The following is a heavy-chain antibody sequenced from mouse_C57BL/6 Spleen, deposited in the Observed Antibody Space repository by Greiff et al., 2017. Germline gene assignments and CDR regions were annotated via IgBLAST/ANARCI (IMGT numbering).Heavy chain of an antibody. D-gene: IGHD1-1*01. CDR3: ASIHYGSSSSDY. Sequence: QVQLQQSGAELVKPGASVKLSCKASGYTFTSYWMHWVKQRPGQGLEWIGMIHPNSGSTNYNEKFKSKATLTVDKSSSTAYKQLSSLTSEDSAVYYCASIHYGSSSSDYWGQGTTLTVSS. J-gene: IGHJ2*01. V-gene: IGHV1-64*01. CDR1: GYTFTSYW. CDR2: IHPNSGST.